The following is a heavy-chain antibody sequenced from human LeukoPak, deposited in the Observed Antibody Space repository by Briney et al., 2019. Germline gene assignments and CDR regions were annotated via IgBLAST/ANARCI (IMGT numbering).Heavy chain of an antibody. V-gene: IGHV5-51*01. CDR1: GYSFTSYW. CDR3: ARRPSYCGGDCYSD. J-gene: IGHJ4*02. Sequence: GESLKISCKGSGYSFTSYWIGWVRQMPGKGLEWMGIIYPGDSDTRYSPSFQGQVTISADKPINTAYLQWNSLKASDTAMYYCARRPSYCGGDCYSDWGQGTLVTVSS. D-gene: IGHD2-21*02. CDR2: IYPGDSDT.